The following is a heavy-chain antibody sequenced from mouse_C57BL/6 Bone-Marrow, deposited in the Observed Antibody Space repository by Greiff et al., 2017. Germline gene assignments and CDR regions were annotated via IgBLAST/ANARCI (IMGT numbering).Heavy chain of an antibody. CDR2: ISYDGSN. J-gene: IGHJ3*01. Sequence: EVKLQESGPGLVKPSQSLSLTCSVTGYSITSGYYWNWIRQFPGNKLEWMGYISYDGSNNYNPSLKNRISITRDTSKNQFFLKLNSVTTEDTATYYCAREGVTSFAYGGQGTLVTVSA. CDR1: GYSITSGYY. D-gene: IGHD2-2*01. V-gene: IGHV3-6*01. CDR3: AREGVTSFAY.